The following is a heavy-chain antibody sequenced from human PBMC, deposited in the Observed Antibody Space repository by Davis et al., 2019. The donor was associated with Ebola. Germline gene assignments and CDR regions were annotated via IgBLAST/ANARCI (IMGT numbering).Heavy chain of an antibody. CDR2: INPSGGST. D-gene: IGHD4-11*01. V-gene: IGHV1-46*01. Sequence: ASVKVSCKASGYTFTSYYMHWVRQAPGQGLEWMGIINPSGGSTSYAQKFQGRVTMTRDTSTSTVYMELSSLRSEDTAVYYCARENYSNYRGPHYDYWGQGTLVTVSS. CDR1: GYTFTSYY. CDR3: ARENYSNYRGPHYDY. J-gene: IGHJ4*02.